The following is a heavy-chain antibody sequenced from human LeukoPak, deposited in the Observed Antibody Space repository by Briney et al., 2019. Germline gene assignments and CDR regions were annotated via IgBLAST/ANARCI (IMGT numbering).Heavy chain of an antibody. V-gene: IGHV3-9*01. D-gene: IGHD2-2*01. CDR1: GFTFDDYA. CDR3: AKGRDKYQLLSKNWFDP. J-gene: IGHJ5*02. Sequence: GGSLRLSCAASGFTFDDYAMHWVRQAPGKGLEWVSGISWNSGSIGYADSVKGRFTISRDNAKNSLYLQMNSLRAEDTALYYCAKGRDKYQLLSKNWFDPWGQGTLVTVSS. CDR2: ISWNSGSI.